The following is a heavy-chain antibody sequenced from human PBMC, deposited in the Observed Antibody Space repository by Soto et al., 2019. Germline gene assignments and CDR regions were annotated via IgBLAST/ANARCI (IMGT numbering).Heavy chain of an antibody. CDR1: GFTFSTYG. V-gene: IGHV3-30*18. J-gene: IGHJ6*02. CDR3: AKDDTYYIVKNYYYFGKDV. D-gene: IGHD1-26*01. Sequence: QVHLVASGGGVVQPGRSLRLSCAASGFTFSTYGMHWVRQAPGKGLEWVALISYDGSDKYYADSVKGRFTISRDNSKNTLYQEMNSLRPEDTAVYACAKDDTYYIVKNYYYFGKDVWGQGTTVSDSS. CDR2: ISYDGSDK.